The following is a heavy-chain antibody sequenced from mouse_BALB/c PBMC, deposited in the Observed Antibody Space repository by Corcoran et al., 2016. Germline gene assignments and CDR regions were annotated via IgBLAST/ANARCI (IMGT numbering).Heavy chain of an antibody. CDR2: INTYTGEP. CDR3: ERPYDRYEAWFAY. CDR1: GYTFTNYG. Sequence: QIQLVQSGPELKKPGETVKISCKASGYTFTNYGMNWVKQAPGKGLKWMGWINTYTGEPTYADDFKGRFAFSLETSASTAYLQSNNLKNEDMATYFCERPYDRYEAWFAYWDQGTLVMVSA. D-gene: IGHD2-14*01. V-gene: IGHV9-1*02. J-gene: IGHJ3*01.